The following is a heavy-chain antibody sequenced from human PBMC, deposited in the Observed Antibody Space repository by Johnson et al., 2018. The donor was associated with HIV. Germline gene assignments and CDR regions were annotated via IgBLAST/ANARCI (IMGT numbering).Heavy chain of an antibody. Sequence: EVQLVESGGGLVQPGRSLRLSCAASGFTFDDYAMHWVRQAPGKGLEWVSGISWNSGSIGYADSVKGRFTISRDNAKNSLYLQMNSLRAEDTALYYCAKDRTKDYGDYSGDAFDIWDQGTMVTVSS. CDR3: AKDRTKDYGDYSGDAFDI. CDR1: GFTFDDYA. J-gene: IGHJ3*02. V-gene: IGHV3-9*01. D-gene: IGHD4-17*01. CDR2: ISWNSGSI.